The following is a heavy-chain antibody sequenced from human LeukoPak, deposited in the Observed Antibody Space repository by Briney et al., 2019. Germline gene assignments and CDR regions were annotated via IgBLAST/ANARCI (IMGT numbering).Heavy chain of an antibody. CDR1: GFTFSSYA. CDR2: ISYDGSNK. D-gene: IGHD3-10*01. CDR3: ARAGMVRGVNPLDY. Sequence: GGSLRLSCAASGFTFSSYAMHWVRQAPGKGLEWVAVISYDGSNKYYADSVKGRFTVSRDNAKNSLYLQMNSLRAEDTAVYYCARAGMVRGVNPLDYWGQGTLVTVSS. V-gene: IGHV3-30*04. J-gene: IGHJ4*02.